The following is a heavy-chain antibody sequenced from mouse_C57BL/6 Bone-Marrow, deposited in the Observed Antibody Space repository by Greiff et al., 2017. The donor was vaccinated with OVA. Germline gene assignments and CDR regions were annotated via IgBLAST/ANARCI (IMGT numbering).Heavy chain of an antibody. V-gene: IGHV1-63*01. J-gene: IGHJ4*01. D-gene: IGHD1-1*01. CDR2: IYPGGGYT. Sequence: QVQLQQSGAELVRPGTSVKMSCKASGYTFTNYWIGWAKQRPGHGLEWIGDIYPGGGYTNYNEKFKGKATLTADKSSSTAYMQFSSLTSEDSAIYDCARSTTVNAMDYWGQGTSVTVSS. CDR1: GYTFTNYW. CDR3: ARSTTVNAMDY.